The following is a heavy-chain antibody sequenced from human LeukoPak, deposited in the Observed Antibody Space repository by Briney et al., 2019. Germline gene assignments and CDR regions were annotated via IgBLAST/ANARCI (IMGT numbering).Heavy chain of an antibody. D-gene: IGHD3-10*01. CDR2: ISSSSSYI. CDR1: GFTFSSYS. J-gene: IGHJ6*03. Sequence: TGGSLRLSCAASGFTFSSYSMNWVRQAPGKGLEWVSSISSSSSYIYYADSVKGGFTISRDNAKNSLYLQMNSLRAEDTAVYYCARSTGSYYPYYYYYMDVWGKGTTVTVSS. V-gene: IGHV3-21*01. CDR3: ARSTGSYYPYYYYYMDV.